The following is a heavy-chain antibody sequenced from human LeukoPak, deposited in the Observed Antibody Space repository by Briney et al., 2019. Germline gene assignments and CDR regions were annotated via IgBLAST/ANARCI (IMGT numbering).Heavy chain of an antibody. CDR3: ARDLGQSLPAVMAWAY. D-gene: IGHD2-8*01. CDR1: GGSISSGGYY. Sequence: SETLSLTCTVSGGSISSGGYYWSWIRQHPGKGLEWIGYIYYSGSTNYNPSLKSRVTISVDTSKNQFSLKLSSVTAADTAVYYCARDLGQSLPAVMAWAYWGQGTLVTVSS. CDR2: IYYSGST. J-gene: IGHJ4*02. V-gene: IGHV4-61*08.